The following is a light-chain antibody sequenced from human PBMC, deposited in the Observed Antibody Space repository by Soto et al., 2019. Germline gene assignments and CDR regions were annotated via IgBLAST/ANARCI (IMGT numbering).Light chain of an antibody. CDR2: KAS. CDR3: QECHSCPWT. J-gene: IGKJ1*01. V-gene: IGKV1-5*03. CDR1: QSISSW. Sequence: DIQMTQSPSTLSASVGDRVTITCRASQSISSWLAWYQQKPGKAPKLLIYKASSLESGVPSRFSGSGSGTEFTLTISSLRRDACAAYYCQECHSCPWTFGQGTKVEIK.